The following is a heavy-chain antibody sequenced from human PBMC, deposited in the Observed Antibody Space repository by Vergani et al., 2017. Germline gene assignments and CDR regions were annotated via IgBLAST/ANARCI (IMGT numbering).Heavy chain of an antibody. V-gene: IGHV1-18*01. CDR1: GGTFSSYA. D-gene: IGHD6-6*01. CDR2: ISAHNGNT. Sequence: QVQLVQSGAEVKKPGSSVKVSCKASGGTFSSYAISWVRQAPGQGLEWMGWISAHNGNTNYAQKLQGRVTMTTDTSKSTAYMELRSLRSDDTAVYYCARGGIEYSSSGYYGMDVWGQGTTVTVSS. CDR3: ARGGIEYSSSGYYGMDV. J-gene: IGHJ6*02.